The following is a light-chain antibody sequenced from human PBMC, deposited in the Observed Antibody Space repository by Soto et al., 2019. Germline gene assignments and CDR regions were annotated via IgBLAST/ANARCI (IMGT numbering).Light chain of an antibody. Sequence: EVVLTQSPGTLSLSPGERATLSCRASQSVSSSYLAWYQQKPGQAPRLLFYGASSRATGIPDRFSGSGSGTDFTLTISRLEPEDFAVYYCQHYGSSRTFGQGTKVDIK. CDR1: QSVSSSY. J-gene: IGKJ1*01. V-gene: IGKV3-20*01. CDR2: GAS. CDR3: QHYGSSRT.